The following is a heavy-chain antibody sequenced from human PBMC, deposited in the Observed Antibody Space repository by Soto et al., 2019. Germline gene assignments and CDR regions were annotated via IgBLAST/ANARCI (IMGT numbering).Heavy chain of an antibody. CDR2: INPSGGST. D-gene: IGHD4-17*01. CDR3: AREGRDSTVTTDYYYYGMDV. CDR1: GYTFTSYY. J-gene: IGHJ6*02. Sequence: ASVKVSCKASGYTFTSYYMHWVRQAPGQGLEWMGIINPSGGSTSYAQKFQGRVTMTRDTSTSTVYMELSSLRSEDTAVYYCAREGRDSTVTTDYYYYGMDVWGQGATVPVSS. V-gene: IGHV1-46*01.